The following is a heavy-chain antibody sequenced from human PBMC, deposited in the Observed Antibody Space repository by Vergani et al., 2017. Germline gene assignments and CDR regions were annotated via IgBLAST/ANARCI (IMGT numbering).Heavy chain of an antibody. V-gene: IGHV5-51*03. CDR2: IYPGDSDT. Sequence: EVQLVQSGAEVKKPGESLKISCKGSGYSFTSYWIGWVRQMPGKGLEWMGIIYPGDSDTRYSPSFQGQVTISADKSISTAYLQWSSLKASDTAMYYCARSHGYGSSTSCYTDNWFDPWGQGTLVTVSS. J-gene: IGHJ5*02. D-gene: IGHD2-2*02. CDR3: ARSHGYGSSTSCYTDNWFDP. CDR1: GYSFTSYW.